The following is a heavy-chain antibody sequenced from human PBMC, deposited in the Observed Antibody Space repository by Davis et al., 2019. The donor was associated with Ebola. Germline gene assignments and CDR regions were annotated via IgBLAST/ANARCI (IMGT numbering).Heavy chain of an antibody. Sequence: ASVKVSCKASGYTFTSYAISWVRQAPGQGLEWMGGINPNSGGTIYAQKFQGRVTMTEDTSTDTAYMELSSLRSEDTAVYYCATTIGEGAFLYWGQGTLVTVSS. CDR1: GYTFTSYA. J-gene: IGHJ4*02. CDR2: INPNSGGT. CDR3: ATTIGEGAFLY. V-gene: IGHV1-18*01. D-gene: IGHD3-10*01.